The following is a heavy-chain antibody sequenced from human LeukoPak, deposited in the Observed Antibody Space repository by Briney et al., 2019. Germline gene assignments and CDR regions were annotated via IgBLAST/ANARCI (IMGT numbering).Heavy chain of an antibody. D-gene: IGHD6-19*01. CDR3: ANKPTWAAVAGTFDY. J-gene: IGHJ4*02. Sequence: GGSLRVSCAASGFTFSSYAMSWVRQAPGEGLGWVSDIRGCGGSTYYADSVKGRVTISRDNSKNTLYQQMNSLRAEDTAVYYCANKPTWAAVAGTFDYWGQGTLVTVSS. CDR1: GFTFSSYA. CDR2: IRGCGGST. V-gene: IGHV3-23*01.